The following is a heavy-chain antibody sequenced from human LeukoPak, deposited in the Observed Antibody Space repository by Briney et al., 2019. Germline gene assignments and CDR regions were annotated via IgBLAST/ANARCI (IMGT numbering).Heavy chain of an antibody. CDR3: AREPVPRSSSLQY. CDR2: IIPIFGTA. CDR1: GITFSYCT. D-gene: IGHD2-2*01. J-gene: IGHJ4*02. V-gene: IGHV1-69*05. Sequence: GSSVKVSCKASGITFSYCTISWVRQAPGQGLEWMGRIIPIFGTADYAQKFQGRVTMTTDESTNTAYMELSSLRSEDTAVYYCAREPVPRSSSLQYWGQGTLVTVSS.